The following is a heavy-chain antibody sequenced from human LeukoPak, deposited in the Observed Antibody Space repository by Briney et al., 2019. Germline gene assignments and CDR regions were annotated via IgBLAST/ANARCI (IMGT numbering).Heavy chain of an antibody. Sequence: PSETLSLTCIVSGGSISGSSYYWDWIRQPPGKGLEWIGAINYSGTTYYNPSLKSRVTISVDTSKNQFSLKLSSVTAADTAVYYCAREYYGSSGYYNDYWGQGALVTVSS. D-gene: IGHD3-22*01. V-gene: IGHV4-39*07. CDR3: AREYYGSSGYYNDY. CDR1: GGSISGSSYY. J-gene: IGHJ4*02. CDR2: INYSGTT.